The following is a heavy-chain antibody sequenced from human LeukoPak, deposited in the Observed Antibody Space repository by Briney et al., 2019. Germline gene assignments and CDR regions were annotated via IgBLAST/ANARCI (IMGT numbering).Heavy chain of an antibody. CDR1: GYTFTSYY. Sequence: ASVKVSCKASGYTFTSYYMHWVRQAPGQGLEWMGIINPSGGSTSYAQKFQGRVTMTRDTSTSTVYMELSSLRSEDTAVYYCARVRNTYYYDSSGYPNWFDPWGQGTLVTVSS. J-gene: IGHJ5*02. V-gene: IGHV1-46*01. D-gene: IGHD3-22*01. CDR2: INPSGGST. CDR3: ARVRNTYYYDSSGYPNWFDP.